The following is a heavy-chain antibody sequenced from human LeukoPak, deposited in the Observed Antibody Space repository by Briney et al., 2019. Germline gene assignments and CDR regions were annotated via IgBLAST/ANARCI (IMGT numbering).Heavy chain of an antibody. CDR1: GFTFSSYD. Sequence: GGSLRLSCAASGFTFSSYDMHWVRQAPGKGLEWVSAIGTAGDTYYADSVKGRFTISRDNSKNTLYLQMNSLRAEDTAVYYCAKFFTGEYVRAFDVWGQGTMVTVSS. V-gene: IGHV3-13*01. CDR2: IGTAGDT. D-gene: IGHD3-10*02. CDR3: AKFFTGEYVRAFDV. J-gene: IGHJ3*01.